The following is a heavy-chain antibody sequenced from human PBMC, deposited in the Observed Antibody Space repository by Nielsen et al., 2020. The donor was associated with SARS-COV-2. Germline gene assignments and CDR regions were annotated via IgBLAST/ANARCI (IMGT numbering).Heavy chain of an antibody. D-gene: IGHD6-19*01. V-gene: IGHV1-69*05. CDR2: IIPIFGTA. J-gene: IGHJ6*02. CDR1: GGTFSSYA. CDR3: ARGGRIAVAAYGMDV. Sequence: SVKVSCKASGGTFSSYAISWVRQAPGQGLEWMGGIIPIFGTANYAQKLQGRVTMTTDTSTSTAYMELRSLRSDDTAVYYCARGGRIAVAAYGMDVWGQGTTVTVSS.